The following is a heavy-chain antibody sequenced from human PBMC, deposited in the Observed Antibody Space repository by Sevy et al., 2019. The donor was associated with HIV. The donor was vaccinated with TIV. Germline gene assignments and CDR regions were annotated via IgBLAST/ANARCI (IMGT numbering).Heavy chain of an antibody. Sequence: GGSLRLSCAASGFTFSSYSMNWVRQAPGKGLEWVSYISSSSSTIYYADSVKGRFTISRDNAKNSLYLQMNSLRDEDTAVYYCARDVQSALAPVARTTSDYWGQGTLVTVSS. CDR1: GFTFSSYS. CDR3: ARDVQSALAPVARTTSDY. CDR2: ISSSSSTI. V-gene: IGHV3-48*02. D-gene: IGHD1-1*01. J-gene: IGHJ4*02.